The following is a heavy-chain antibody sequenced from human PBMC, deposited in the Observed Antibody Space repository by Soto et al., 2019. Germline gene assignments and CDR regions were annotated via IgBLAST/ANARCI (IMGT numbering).Heavy chain of an antibody. J-gene: IGHJ4*02. CDR3: ARAYYDILTGYYFDY. D-gene: IGHD3-9*01. Sequence: ASVKVSCKASGYTFTGYYMHWVRQAPGQGLEWMGIINPSGGSTSYAQKFQGRVTMTRDTSTSTVYMELSSLRSEDTAVYYCARAYYDILTGYYFDYWGQGTLVTVSS. CDR1: GYTFTGYY. CDR2: INPSGGST. V-gene: IGHV1-46*01.